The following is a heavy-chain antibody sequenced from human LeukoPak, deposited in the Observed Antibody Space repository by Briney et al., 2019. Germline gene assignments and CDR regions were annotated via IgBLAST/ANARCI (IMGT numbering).Heavy chain of an antibody. CDR2: ISAYNGNT. D-gene: IGHD2-2*01. V-gene: IGHV1-18*01. Sequence: ASVKVSCKASGYTFTSYGISWVRQAPGQGLEWMGWISAYNGNTNYAQKLQGRVTMTTDTSTSTAYMELRSLRSDDTAVYYCAXXXXXXXXXXWXXMPPRERYYGMDVWGQGTTVTVSS. J-gene: IGHJ6*02. CDR3: AXXXXXXXXXXWXXMPPRERYYGMDV. CDR1: GYTFTSYG.